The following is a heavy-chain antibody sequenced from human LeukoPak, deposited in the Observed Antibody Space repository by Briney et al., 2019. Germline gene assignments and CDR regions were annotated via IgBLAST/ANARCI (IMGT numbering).Heavy chain of an antibody. V-gene: IGHV4-34*01. CDR1: GGSFSDYN. CDR2: INQSGST. D-gene: IGHD2-2*01. J-gene: IGHJ6*03. CDR3: ATQGRPRYCSSTSCPPLFYYYMDV. Sequence: PSETLSLTCAVYGGSFSDYNWSWIRQPPGKGLEWIGEINQSGSTNYNPSLKRRVTISVDTSKNQFSLKLSSVTAADTAVYYCATQGRPRYCSSTSCPPLFYYYMDVWGKGTTVTVSS.